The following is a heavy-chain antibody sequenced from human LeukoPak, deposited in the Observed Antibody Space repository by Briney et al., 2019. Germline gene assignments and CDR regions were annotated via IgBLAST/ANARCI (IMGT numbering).Heavy chain of an antibody. CDR3: AKDLNGDGGSLYY. Sequence: SGGSLRLSCAASGFTFFSYAMSWVRQAPGKGLEWVSAISGGGETIYYADSVKGRFAISRDNSKNTLYLQMNGLRAEDTAIYYCAKDLNGDGGSLYYWGQGTLVTVSS. J-gene: IGHJ4*02. V-gene: IGHV3-23*01. CDR1: GFTFFSYA. CDR2: ISGGGETI. D-gene: IGHD3-16*01.